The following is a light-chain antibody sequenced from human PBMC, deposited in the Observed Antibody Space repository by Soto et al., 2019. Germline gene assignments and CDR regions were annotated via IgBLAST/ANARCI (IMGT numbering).Light chain of an antibody. J-gene: IGLJ2*01. CDR3: CSYAGSNTVV. CDR1: SAYNL. Sequence: QSALTQPASVSGSPGQTITISCTGTSAYNLVSWYQQHPGKAPKLIIYEGTKRPPGVSNRFSGPKSGNTASLTISGLQAEDAADYHCCSYAGSNTVVFGGGTKLTVL. CDR2: EGT. V-gene: IGLV2-23*01.